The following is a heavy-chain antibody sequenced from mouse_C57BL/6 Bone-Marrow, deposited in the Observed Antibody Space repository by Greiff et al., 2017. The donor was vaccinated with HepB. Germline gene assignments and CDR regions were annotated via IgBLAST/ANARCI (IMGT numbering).Heavy chain of an antibody. CDR1: GYTFTSYG. J-gene: IGHJ4*01. CDR2: IYPRSGNT. CDR3: ARGGLRRRAMDY. V-gene: IGHV1-81*01. Sequence: QVQLQHSGAELARPGASVKLSCKASGYTFTSYGISWVKQRTGQGLEWIGEIYPRSGNTYYNEKFKGKATLTADKSSSTAYMELRSLTSEDSAVYFCARGGLRRRAMDYWGQGTSVTVSS. D-gene: IGHD2-4*01.